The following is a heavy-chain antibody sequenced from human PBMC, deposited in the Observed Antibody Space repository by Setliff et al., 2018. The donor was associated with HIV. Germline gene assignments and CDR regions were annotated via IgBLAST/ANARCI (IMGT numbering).Heavy chain of an antibody. CDR1: GDFFSSDYY. Sequence: SETLSLTCTVSGDFFSSDYYWGWIRQSPGKGLEWIGDINHSGNTHYNPSLKSRVTISVDTSKNQFSLKLSSVTAADTAVYYCTREACGSGSYPSFGLDYWGQGTLVTVSS. V-gene: IGHV4-38-2*02. D-gene: IGHD3-10*01. CDR3: TREACGSGSYPSFGLDY. CDR2: INHSGNT. J-gene: IGHJ4*02.